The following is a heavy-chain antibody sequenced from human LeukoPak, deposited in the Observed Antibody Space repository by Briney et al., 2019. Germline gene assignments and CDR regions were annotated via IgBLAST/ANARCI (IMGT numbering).Heavy chain of an antibody. J-gene: IGHJ6*03. Sequence: SVKVSCKASGGTFSSYAISWVRQAPGQGLEWMGGIIPIFGTANYAQKFQGRVTITADESTSTAYMELSSLRSEDTAVYYCAAYYDFWSGRQSPEYYMDVWGKGTTVTVSS. D-gene: IGHD3-3*01. CDR2: IIPIFGTA. CDR3: AAYYDFWSGRQSPEYYMDV. V-gene: IGHV1-69*13. CDR1: GGTFSSYA.